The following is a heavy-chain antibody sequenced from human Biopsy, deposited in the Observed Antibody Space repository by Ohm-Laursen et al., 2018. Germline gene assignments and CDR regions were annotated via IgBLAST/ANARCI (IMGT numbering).Heavy chain of an antibody. V-gene: IGHV1-2*02. CDR2: MNPDSGGT. D-gene: IGHD4-23*01. J-gene: IGHJ6*02. CDR3: AKDRWERNLYYGGGVDV. Sequence: GPSVTVSCKASGHTLTGHYMHWVRQAPGQGPEWMGWMNPDSGGTKYAQKFQGRVTMTRDTSISTAYMELSSLRSDDTAVYYCAKDRWERNLYYGGGVDVWGQGTTVTVSS. CDR1: GHTLTGHY.